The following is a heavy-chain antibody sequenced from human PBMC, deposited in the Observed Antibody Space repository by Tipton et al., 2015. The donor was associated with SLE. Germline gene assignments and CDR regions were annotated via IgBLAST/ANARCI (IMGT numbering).Heavy chain of an antibody. CDR3: ARVSAAGTPDAFDI. CDR2: IYYSGST. V-gene: IGHV4-59*01. Sequence: TLSLTCTVSGGSISSYYWSWIRQPPGKGLVWIGYIYYSGSTNYNPSLKSRVTISVDTSKNQFALKLSSVTAADTAVYYCARVSAAGTPDAFDIWGQGTMVTVSS. D-gene: IGHD6-13*01. CDR1: GGSISSYY. J-gene: IGHJ3*02.